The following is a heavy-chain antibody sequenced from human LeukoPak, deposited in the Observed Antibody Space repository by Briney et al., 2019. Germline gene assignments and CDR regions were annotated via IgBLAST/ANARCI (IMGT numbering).Heavy chain of an antibody. CDR2: IYYSGST. CDR3: ARTITMVRGVMSFDY. D-gene: IGHD3-10*01. Sequence: ASETLSLTCTVSGGSISSYYWSWIRQPPGKGLEWIGYIYYSGSTNYNPSLESRVTISVDTSKNQFSLKLSSVTAADTAVYYCARTITMVRGVMSFDYWGQGTLVTVSS. J-gene: IGHJ4*02. CDR1: GGSISSYY. V-gene: IGHV4-59*01.